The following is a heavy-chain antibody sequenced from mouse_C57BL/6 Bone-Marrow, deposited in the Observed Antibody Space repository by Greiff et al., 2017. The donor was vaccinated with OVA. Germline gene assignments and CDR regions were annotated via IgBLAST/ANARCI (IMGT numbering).Heavy chain of an antibody. D-gene: IGHD2-14*01. CDR1: GYTFTSYW. Sequence: VQLQQPGAELVKPGASVKMSCKASGYTFTSYWITWVKQRPGQGLEWIGDIYPGSGSTNYNEKFKSKATLTVDTSSSTAYMQLSSLTSEDSAVYDCARREDYRILFAYWGQGTLVTVSA. V-gene: IGHV1-55*01. CDR2: IYPGSGST. J-gene: IGHJ3*01. CDR3: ARREDYRILFAY.